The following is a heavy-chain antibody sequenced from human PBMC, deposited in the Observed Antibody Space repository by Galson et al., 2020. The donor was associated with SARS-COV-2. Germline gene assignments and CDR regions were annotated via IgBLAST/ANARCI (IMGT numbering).Heavy chain of an antibody. V-gene: IGHV2-70*11. J-gene: IGHJ4*02. Sequence: SGPTLVKPTQPLTLTCTFSGFSLSTSGMCVNWIRQPPGKAPEWLARIDWDDDKYYSTSLKTRLTISKDTTKNQVVLIMTSMDPMDTATYCCARHYNAVSGASDHWGQGTLVTVSS. D-gene: IGHD3-10*01. CDR2: IDWDDDK. CDR1: GFSLSTSGMC. CDR3: ARHYNAVSGASDH.